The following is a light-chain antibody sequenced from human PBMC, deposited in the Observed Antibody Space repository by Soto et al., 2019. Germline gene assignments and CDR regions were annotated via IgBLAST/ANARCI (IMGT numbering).Light chain of an antibody. CDR3: QQYNNWPQT. J-gene: IGKJ1*01. CDR1: QSVSTN. Sequence: ERVMTQSPATLSVSPGERATLSCRASQSVSTNLVWYQQKPGQAPRLLIYGASTRATGIPGRFSGSGSGTEFTLTISGLQSEDVAVYYCQQYNNWPQTVGQGTKVEIK. V-gene: IGKV3-15*01. CDR2: GAS.